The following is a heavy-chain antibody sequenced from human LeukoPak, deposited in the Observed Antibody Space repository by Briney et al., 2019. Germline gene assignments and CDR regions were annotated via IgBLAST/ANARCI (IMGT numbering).Heavy chain of an antibody. CDR3: TTDALLRDAFDI. CDR2: IKSKTDGGTT. J-gene: IGHJ3*02. V-gene: IGHV3-15*01. Sequence: GGSLRLSCAASGFTFSNAWMSWVRQAPGKGLEWVGRIKSKTDGGTTDYAAPVKGSFTISRDDSKNTLYLQMSSLKTEDTAVYYCTTDALLRDAFDIWGQGTMVTVSS. D-gene: IGHD3-10*01. CDR1: GFTFSNAW.